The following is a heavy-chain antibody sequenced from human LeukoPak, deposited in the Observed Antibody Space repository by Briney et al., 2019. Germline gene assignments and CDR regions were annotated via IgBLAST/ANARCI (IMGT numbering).Heavy chain of an antibody. CDR2: INPNSGGT. CDR1: GYTFTGYY. D-gene: IGHD6-19*01. V-gene: IGHV1-2*04. J-gene: IGHJ4*02. CDR3: ARDFKAGTYYFDY. Sequence: ASVKVSCKASGYTFTGYYMHWVRQAPGQGLEWMGWINPNSGGTNYAQKFQGWVTMTRDTSISTAYMELSRLRSDDTAVYYCARDFKAGTYYFDYWGQGTLVTVSS.